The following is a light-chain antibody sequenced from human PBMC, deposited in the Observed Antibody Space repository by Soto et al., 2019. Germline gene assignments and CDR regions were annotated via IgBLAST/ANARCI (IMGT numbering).Light chain of an antibody. CDR2: DAS. CDR1: QNIRNL. CDR3: QQVKSYPTT. J-gene: IGKJ5*01. Sequence: DIQLTQSPSTLSAAVGDSVTITCRASQNIRNLLAWYQQKPGKAPKPLIYDASTLKTGVPSRFSGSGSGSEFTLTISSLQPEDFATYYCQQVKSYPTTFGQGTRLEIK. V-gene: IGKV1-5*01.